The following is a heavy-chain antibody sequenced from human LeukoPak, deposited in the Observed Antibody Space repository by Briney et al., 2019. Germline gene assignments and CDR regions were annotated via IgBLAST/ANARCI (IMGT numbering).Heavy chain of an antibody. J-gene: IGHJ3*02. CDR2: ISSSSSYI. CDR1: GFTFSSYI. V-gene: IGHV3-21*01. Sequence: PGGSLRLSCAASGFTFSSYIMNWVRQAPGKGLEWVSSISSSSSYIYYADSVKGRFTISRDNAKNSLYLQMNSLRAEDTAVYYCARPLWFGESYAFDIWGQGTMVTVSS. CDR3: ARPLWFGESYAFDI. D-gene: IGHD3-10*01.